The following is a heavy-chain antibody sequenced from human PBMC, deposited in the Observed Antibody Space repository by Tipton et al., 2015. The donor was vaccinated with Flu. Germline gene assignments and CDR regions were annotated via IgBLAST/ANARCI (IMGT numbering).Heavy chain of an antibody. CDR2: ISSSDDI. J-gene: IGHJ6*02. V-gene: IGHV3-69-1*01. Sequence: SLRLSCATSGFTFSVYEMNWVRQAPGKGLEWVSYISSSDDINYADSVQGRFTISRDNTTNSLYLQMNSLRAEDTGVYYCARECTSHSCYGAHHYYGMDVWGQGTTVTVSS. CDR1: GFTFSVYE. CDR3: ARECTSHSCYGAHHYYGMDV. D-gene: IGHD2-15*01.